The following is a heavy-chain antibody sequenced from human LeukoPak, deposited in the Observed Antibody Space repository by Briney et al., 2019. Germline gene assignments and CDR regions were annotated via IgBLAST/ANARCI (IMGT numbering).Heavy chain of an antibody. CDR1: GDSVSSNSAA. Sequence: SQTLSLTCAISGDSVSSNSAAWNWIRQSPSRGLEWLGRTYYRSKWYNDYAVSVKSRITINPDTSKNQFSLKLSSVTAADTAVYYCARVDWGYYTQLPLPWGQGTLVTVSS. V-gene: IGHV6-1*01. CDR2: TYYRSKWYN. CDR3: ARVDWGYYTQLPLP. D-gene: IGHD3-3*01. J-gene: IGHJ5*02.